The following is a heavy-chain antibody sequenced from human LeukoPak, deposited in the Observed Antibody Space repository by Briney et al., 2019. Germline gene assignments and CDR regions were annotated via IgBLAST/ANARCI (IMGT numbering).Heavy chain of an antibody. CDR3: ARHPDYGPYYYYYYMDV. Sequence: ASVKVSCKASGYTFTSYGISWVRQAPGQGLEWMGWISAYNGNTNYAQKLQGRVTMTTDTSTSTAYMELRSLRSDDTAVYYCARHPDYGPYYYYYYMDVWGKGTTVTVSS. D-gene: IGHD4-17*01. CDR2: ISAYNGNT. V-gene: IGHV1-18*01. J-gene: IGHJ6*03. CDR1: GYTFTSYG.